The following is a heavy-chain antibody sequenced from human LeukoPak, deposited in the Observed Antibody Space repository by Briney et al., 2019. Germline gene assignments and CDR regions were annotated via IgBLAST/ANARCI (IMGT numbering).Heavy chain of an antibody. CDR3: AREAGSGNSHDGAYDI. J-gene: IGHJ3*02. V-gene: IGHV3-30*03. CDR2: ISYDGRNK. CDR1: GFIFNNYV. Sequence: GGSLRLSCVASGFIFNNYVMHWVRQAPGKGLEWVAVISYDGRNKYCADSVKGRFTISRDSSKNTLYLQMNSLRTEDTAVYYCAREAGSGNSHDGAYDIWGQGTMVTVSS. D-gene: IGHD4-23*01.